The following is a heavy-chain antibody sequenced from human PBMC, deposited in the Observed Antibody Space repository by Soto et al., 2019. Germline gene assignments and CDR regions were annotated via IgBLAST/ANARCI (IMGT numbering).Heavy chain of an antibody. V-gene: IGHV3-7*03. Sequence: EVHVVESGGGLVQPGGSLRLSCIASEFTFISCFMSWVRQAPGKGLEWVANINQDGSGTYYVDSVKGRFTISRDNAKNSLDLQMNSLTAEHTAVYYCARYFRGSGRYFFDHWGQGTLVTVSS. J-gene: IGHJ4*02. CDR2: INQDGSGT. CDR1: EFTFISCF. D-gene: IGHD6-19*01. CDR3: ARYFRGSGRYFFDH.